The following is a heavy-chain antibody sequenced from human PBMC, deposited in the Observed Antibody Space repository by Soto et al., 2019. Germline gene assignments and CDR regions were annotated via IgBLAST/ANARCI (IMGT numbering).Heavy chain of an antibody. CDR3: AREGGMWMPVRYYYYGMDV. V-gene: IGHV1-69*10. CDR2: IIPILGIA. Sequence: ASVKVSCKASGGTFSSYAISWVRQAPGQGLEWMGGIIPILGIANYGQKFQGRVTITADKSTSIAYMELSSLRSEDTAVYYCAREGGMWMPVRYYYYGMDVWGQGTTVTVSS. D-gene: IGHD3-16*01. J-gene: IGHJ6*02. CDR1: GGTFSSYA.